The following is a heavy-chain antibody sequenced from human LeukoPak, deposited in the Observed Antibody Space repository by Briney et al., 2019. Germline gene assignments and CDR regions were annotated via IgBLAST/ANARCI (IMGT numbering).Heavy chain of an antibody. CDR2: IYYTGST. CDR1: GGSVSSYY. Sequence: SETLSLTSSVSGGSVSSYYWTWIRQPPGKGLEWIGYIYYTGSTNYNPSPKSRVTISLDTSKNQFSLKLSSVTAADTAVYYCTRAQYGYAFDYWGQGALVTVSS. CDR3: TRAQYGYAFDY. D-gene: IGHD5-12*01. J-gene: IGHJ4*02. V-gene: IGHV4-59*02.